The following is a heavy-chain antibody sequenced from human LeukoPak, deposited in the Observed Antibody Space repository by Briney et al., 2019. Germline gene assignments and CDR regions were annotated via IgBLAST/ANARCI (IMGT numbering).Heavy chain of an antibody. CDR1: GGSISSSSYY. D-gene: IGHD3-9*01. CDR2: IYYSGST. Sequence: PSETLSLTCTVSGGSISSSSYYWGWIRQPPGKGLEWIGSIYYSGSTYYNPSLKSRVTISVDTSKNQFSLKLSSVTAADTAVYYCARYLLRYFDSPGWFDPWGQGTLVTVSS. V-gene: IGHV4-39*01. CDR3: ARYLLRYFDSPGWFDP. J-gene: IGHJ5*02.